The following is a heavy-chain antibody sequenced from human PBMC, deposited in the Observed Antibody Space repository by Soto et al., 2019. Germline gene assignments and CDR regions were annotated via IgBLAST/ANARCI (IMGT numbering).Heavy chain of an antibody. J-gene: IGHJ6*02. CDR1: GGTFSSYA. V-gene: IGHV1-69*13. CDR3: ARERYYDFWSGNDYYYGMDV. Sequence: SVKVSCKASGGTFSSYAISWVRQAPGQGLEWMGGIIPIFGTANYAQKFQGRVTITADESTSTAYMELSSLRSEDTAVYYCARERYYDFWSGNDYYYGMDVWGQGTTVTVSS. CDR2: IIPIFGTA. D-gene: IGHD3-3*01.